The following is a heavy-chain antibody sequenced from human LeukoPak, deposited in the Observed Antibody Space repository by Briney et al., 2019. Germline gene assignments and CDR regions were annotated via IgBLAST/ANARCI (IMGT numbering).Heavy chain of an antibody. D-gene: IGHD3-22*01. J-gene: IGHJ3*02. Sequence: SETLSLTCKVSGYSISSGYYWGWVRQPPGKALEWIGNIFYSGSTYYSPSLKSRVTISLDTSRNQFSLKLNSVTAADTAVYYCAKSNGYGLIDIWGQGTMVTVSS. CDR2: IFYSGST. V-gene: IGHV4-38-2*02. CDR3: AKSNGYGLIDI. CDR1: GYSISSGYY.